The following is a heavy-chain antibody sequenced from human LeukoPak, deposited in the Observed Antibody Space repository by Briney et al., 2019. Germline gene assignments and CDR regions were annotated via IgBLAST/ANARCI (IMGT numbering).Heavy chain of an antibody. Sequence: SQTLSLTCAVSGGSISSGGYPWSWIRQPPGKGLEWIGYIYHSGGTYYNPSLKSRVTISVDRSKNQFSLKLSSVTAADTAVYYCARVRSGYDRYFDYWGQGTLVTVSS. CDR3: ARVRSGYDRYFDY. CDR1: GGSISSGGYP. V-gene: IGHV4-30-2*01. CDR2: IYHSGGT. D-gene: IGHD5-12*01. J-gene: IGHJ4*02.